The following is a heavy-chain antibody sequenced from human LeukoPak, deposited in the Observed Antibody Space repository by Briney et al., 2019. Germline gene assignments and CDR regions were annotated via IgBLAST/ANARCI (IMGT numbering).Heavy chain of an antibody. CDR1: GFTFSSYA. J-gene: IGHJ4*02. CDR3: AKRWGDDTYYFDF. Sequence: QPGGSLRLSCAASGFTFSSYAMSWVRQAPGKGLEWVSGISGSGGSTYYADSVKGRFTISRDNSKNTLYLQMNSLRAEDTAVYYCAKRWGDDTYYFDFWGQGNLVTVSS. CDR2: ISGSGGST. D-gene: IGHD3-10*01. V-gene: IGHV3-23*01.